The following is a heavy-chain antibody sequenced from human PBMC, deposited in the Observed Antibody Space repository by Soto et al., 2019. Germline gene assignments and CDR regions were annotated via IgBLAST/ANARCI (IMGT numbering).Heavy chain of an antibody. CDR2: IYYSGST. Sequence: QVQLQESGPGLVKPSQTLSLTCTVSGGSISSGDYYWSWIRQPPGKGLEWIGYIYYSGSTYYNPSPKCRVTISVDTSKNPSPLKLSSVTAADTAVYYCARVGGFGATTIDYWGQGTLVTVSS. V-gene: IGHV4-30-4*01. CDR3: ARVGGFGATTIDY. J-gene: IGHJ4*02. CDR1: GGSISSGDYY. D-gene: IGHD3-10*01.